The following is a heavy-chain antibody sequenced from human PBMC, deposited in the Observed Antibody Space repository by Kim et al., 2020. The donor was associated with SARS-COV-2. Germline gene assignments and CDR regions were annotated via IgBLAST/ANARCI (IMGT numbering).Heavy chain of an antibody. V-gene: IGHV1-46*01. CDR2: INPSSGST. CDR3: ARRSFPPSVYGMDV. J-gene: IGHJ6*02. CDR1: GYSFTTYY. Sequence: ASVKVSCKASGYSFTTYYMHWVRQAPGQGLEWMGLINPSSGSTRYAQNFQGRVTMTRDTSTSTVYMELSSLRSEDTALYYCARRSFPPSVYGMDVWGHGTTVTVPS.